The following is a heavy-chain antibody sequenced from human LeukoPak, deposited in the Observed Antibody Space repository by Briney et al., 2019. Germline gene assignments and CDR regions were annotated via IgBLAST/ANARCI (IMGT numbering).Heavy chain of an antibody. CDR2: IYYSESG. V-gene: IGHV4-39*07. CDR3: ARYVANIVGATSYFDY. Sequence: PSETLSLTCTVSGGSVNSDDHYWSWIRQPPGKGLEWMGSIYYSESGYYNPSLKSRGTMAVDMSKNQFSLKLTSVTAADTAVYYCARYVANIVGATSYFDYWGQGTLVTVSS. D-gene: IGHD1-26*01. CDR1: GGSVNSDDHY. J-gene: IGHJ4*02.